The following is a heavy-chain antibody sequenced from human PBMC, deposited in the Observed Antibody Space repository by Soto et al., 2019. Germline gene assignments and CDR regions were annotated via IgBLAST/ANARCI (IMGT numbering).Heavy chain of an antibody. CDR3: ARGIATGQLDP. CDR1: GYTFTRYT. Sequence: QVPLVQSGAEVKKPGASVKISCKASGYTFTRYTMNWVRQAPGQRLEWMGWINPDNGNTKSSQKFQDRVIITRDTSASIAYMDLSSLRSEDTAVYYCARGIATGQLDPWGQGTLVTVSS. V-gene: IGHV1-3*01. J-gene: IGHJ5*02. D-gene: IGHD2-15*01. CDR2: INPDNGNT.